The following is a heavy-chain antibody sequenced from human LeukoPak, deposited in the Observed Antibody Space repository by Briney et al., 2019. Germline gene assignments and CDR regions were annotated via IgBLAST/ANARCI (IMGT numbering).Heavy chain of an antibody. D-gene: IGHD2-2*01. J-gene: IGHJ3*02. CDR3: ARVGYCSSTSCHDDAFDI. Sequence: AISGSGGSTYYADSVKGRFTISRDNSKNTLYLQMNSLRAEDTAVYYCARVGYCSSTSCHDDAFDIWGQGTMVTVSS. CDR2: ISGSGGST. V-gene: IGHV3-23*01.